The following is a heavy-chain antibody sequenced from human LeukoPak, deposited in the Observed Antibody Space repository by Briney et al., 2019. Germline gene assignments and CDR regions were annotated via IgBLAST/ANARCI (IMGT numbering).Heavy chain of an antibody. V-gene: IGHV1-2*02. Sequence: GASVKVSCKASGYTFTGYYMHWVRQAPGQGLEWMGWINPNSGVTNYAQKFQGRVTMTRDTSITTAYMDLSRLRSDDTAVYYCAKVGAIRGILGTDAFDIWGQGTMVTVSS. D-gene: IGHD3-10*01. CDR1: GYTFTGYY. CDR2: INPNSGVT. J-gene: IGHJ3*02. CDR3: AKVGAIRGILGTDAFDI.